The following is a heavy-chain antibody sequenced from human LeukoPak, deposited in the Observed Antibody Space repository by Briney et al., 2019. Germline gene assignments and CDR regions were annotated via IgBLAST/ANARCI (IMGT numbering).Heavy chain of an antibody. V-gene: IGHV4-59*01. CDR1: GGSISSYY. D-gene: IGHD4-23*01. CDR3: ARSHGGNSGRSEYYYYYYYMDV. CDR2: IYYSGST. J-gene: IGHJ6*03. Sequence: SETLSLTCTVSGGSISSYYWSWIRQPPGKGLEWIGYIYYSGSTNYNPSLKSRVTISVDTSKNQFSLKPSSVTAADTAVYYCARSHGGNSGRSEYYYYYYYMDVWGKGTTVTVSS.